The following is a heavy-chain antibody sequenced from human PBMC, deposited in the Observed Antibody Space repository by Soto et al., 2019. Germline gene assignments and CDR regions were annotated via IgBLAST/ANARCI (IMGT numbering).Heavy chain of an antibody. V-gene: IGHV1-2*02. CDR1: GYTFTGFY. CDR3: AADYGDYEGAFDI. Sequence: ASVKVSCKASGYTFTGFYMRWVRQAPGQGLEWMGWINHNSGDTNYAQKFQERVTITRDMSTSTAYMELSSLRSEDTAVYYCAADYGDYEGAFDIWGQGTMVTVS. D-gene: IGHD4-17*01. CDR2: INHNSGDT. J-gene: IGHJ3*02.